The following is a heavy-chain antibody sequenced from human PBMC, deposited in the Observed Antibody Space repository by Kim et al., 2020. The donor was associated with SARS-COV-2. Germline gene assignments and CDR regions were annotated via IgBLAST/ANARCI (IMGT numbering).Heavy chain of an antibody. Sequence: SETRSLTCTVSGGSISSYYWSWIRQPPGKGLEWIGYIYYSGSTNYNPSLKSRVTISVDTSKNQFSLKLSSVTAADTAVYFGVRGYYYYGMDVWGQGTTVTVSS. CDR2: IYYSGST. CDR3: VRGYYYYGMDV. CDR1: GGSISSYY. V-gene: IGHV4-59*01. D-gene: IGHD3-10*01. J-gene: IGHJ6*02.